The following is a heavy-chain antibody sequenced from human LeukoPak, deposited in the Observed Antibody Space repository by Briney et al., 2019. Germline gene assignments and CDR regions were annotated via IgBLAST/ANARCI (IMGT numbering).Heavy chain of an antibody. CDR3: ARDLWLRSSYYFDF. Sequence: ASVKVSCKASGGTFSSYAISWVRQAPGQGLEWMGRIIPILGIANYAQKFQGRVTITADKSTSTAYMELSSLRSEDTAVYYCARDLWLRSSYYFDFWGQGTLVTVSS. CDR2: IIPILGIA. D-gene: IGHD5-12*01. V-gene: IGHV1-69*04. CDR1: GGTFSSYA. J-gene: IGHJ4*02.